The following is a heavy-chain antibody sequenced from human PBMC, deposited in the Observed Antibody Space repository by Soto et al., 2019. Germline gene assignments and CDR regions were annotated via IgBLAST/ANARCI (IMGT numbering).Heavy chain of an antibody. V-gene: IGHV4-59*01. Sequence: AETLSLTCTGSGASISSYYWSWIRQPPGKGLEWIGYIYYSGSTNYNPSLKSRVTISVDTSKNQFSLKLSSVTAADTAVYYCARLYGLDAFDIWGQGTMVT. CDR2: IYYSGST. CDR3: ARLYGLDAFDI. D-gene: IGHD4-17*01. CDR1: GASISSYY. J-gene: IGHJ3*02.